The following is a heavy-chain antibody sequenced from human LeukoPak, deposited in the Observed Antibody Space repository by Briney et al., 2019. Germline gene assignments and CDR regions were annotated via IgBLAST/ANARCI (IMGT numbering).Heavy chain of an antibody. CDR2: ISGSGGST. J-gene: IGHJ4*02. CDR3: AKEGGRIAAAAVPFDY. D-gene: IGHD6-13*01. Sequence: PGGSLRLSCAASGFTFSSYAMSWVRQAPGKGLEWVSAISGSGGSTYYADSVKGRFTISRDNSKNTLYLQMNSLRAEGTAVYYCAKEGGRIAAAAVPFDYWGQGTLVTVSS. V-gene: IGHV3-23*01. CDR1: GFTFSSYA.